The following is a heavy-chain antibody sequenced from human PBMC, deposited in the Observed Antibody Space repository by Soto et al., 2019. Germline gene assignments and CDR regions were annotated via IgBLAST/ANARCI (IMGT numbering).Heavy chain of an antibody. CDR2: IYWDDDK. CDR1: GFSLSTSGVG. D-gene: IGHD2-15*01. V-gene: IGHV2-5*02. Sequence: SGPTLVNPTQTLTLTCTFSGFSLSTSGVGVGWIRQPPGKALEWLALIYWDDDKRYSPSLKSRLTITKDTSKNQVVLTMTNMDPVDTATYYCAHRDDLGYCSGGSCFGFDYWGQGTLVTVS. J-gene: IGHJ4*02. CDR3: AHRDDLGYCSGGSCFGFDY.